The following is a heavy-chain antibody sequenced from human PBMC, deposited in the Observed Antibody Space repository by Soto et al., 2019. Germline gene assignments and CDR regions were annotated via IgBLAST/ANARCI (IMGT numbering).Heavy chain of an antibody. J-gene: IGHJ5*02. Sequence: EVQLVESGGGLVQPGGSLRLSCAASGFTFDDYVMHCVRQAPGKGLEWVSGISWKSGTIGYADSVQGRFTISRDNAKNSLYLQMSSLRTEDTAFYYCAKDMSARSDSWLNWFDPWGQGTLVTVSS. CDR3: AKDMSARSDSWLNWFDP. CDR1: GFTFDDYV. CDR2: ISWKSGTI. D-gene: IGHD2-2*01. V-gene: IGHV3-9*01.